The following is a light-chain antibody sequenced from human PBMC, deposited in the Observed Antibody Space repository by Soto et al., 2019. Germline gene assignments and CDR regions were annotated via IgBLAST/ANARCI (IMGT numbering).Light chain of an antibody. J-gene: IGKJ5*01. CDR1: QDIRKY. CDR2: DAS. CDR3: QQYESLPLT. Sequence: DIPMSDYPSSLSASIGHRVTITCQASQDIRKYLNWYQPKLGKAPKLMIYDASNLETGVPSRFSGSGSGTGFTFTISSLQPEEVATDDGQQYESLPLTFGRGTRREIK. V-gene: IGKV1-33*01.